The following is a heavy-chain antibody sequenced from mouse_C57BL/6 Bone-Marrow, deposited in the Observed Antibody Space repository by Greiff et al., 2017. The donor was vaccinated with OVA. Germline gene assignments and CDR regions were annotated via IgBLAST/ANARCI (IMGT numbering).Heavy chain of an antibody. CDR2: ISSGSSTI. CDR1: GFTFSDYG. V-gene: IGHV5-17*01. Sequence: EVKLMESGGGLVKPGGSLKLSCAASGFTFSDYGMHWVRQAPEKGLEWVAYISSGSSTIYYADTVKGRFTISRDNAKNTLFLQMTSLRSEDTAMYYCARGDGPWFAYWGQGTLVTVSA. D-gene: IGHD2-3*01. CDR3: ARGDGPWFAY. J-gene: IGHJ3*01.